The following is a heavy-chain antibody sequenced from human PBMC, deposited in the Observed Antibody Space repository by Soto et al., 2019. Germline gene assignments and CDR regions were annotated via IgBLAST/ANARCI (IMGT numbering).Heavy chain of an antibody. CDR3: ATTRVYFYGYYYYYGMDV. CDR1: GYSFTSYW. Sequence: GESLKISCKGSGYSFTSYWIGWVRQMPGKGLEWMGIIYPGDSDTRYSPSFQGQVTISADKSISTAYLQWSSLKASDTAMYYCATTRVYFYGYYYYYGMDVWGQGTMVTGSS. CDR2: IYPGDSDT. V-gene: IGHV5-51*01. J-gene: IGHJ6*02. D-gene: IGHD5-18*01.